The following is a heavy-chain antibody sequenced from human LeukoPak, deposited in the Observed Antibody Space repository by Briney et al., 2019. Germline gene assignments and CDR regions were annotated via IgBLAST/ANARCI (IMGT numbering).Heavy chain of an antibody. Sequence: ASVKVSCKAPGGTFSSYAISWVRQAPGQGLEWMGRIIPIFGTANHAQKFQGRVTITTDESTSTAYMELSSLRSEDTAVYYCARGSNWSHGAFDIWGQGTMVTVSS. V-gene: IGHV1-69*05. CDR3: ARGSNWSHGAFDI. D-gene: IGHD1-20*01. CDR2: IIPIFGTA. CDR1: GGTFSSYA. J-gene: IGHJ3*02.